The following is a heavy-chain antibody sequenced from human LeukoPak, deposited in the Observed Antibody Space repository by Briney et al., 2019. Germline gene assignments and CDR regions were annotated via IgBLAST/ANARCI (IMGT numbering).Heavy chain of an antibody. V-gene: IGHV3-43*02. CDR2: MSGDGGST. D-gene: IGHD3-10*01. Sequence: GGSLRLSCAASGFTFDGYAVHWGRQAPGKGLEWFSLMSGDGGSTYYADSVKGRFTISRDNSKNSLYLPMNSLRTEDTALYYCAKDKVGEPGYYYYYYGMAVWGQGTTATVSS. CDR1: GFTFDGYA. J-gene: IGHJ6*02. CDR3: AKDKVGEPGYYYYYYGMAV.